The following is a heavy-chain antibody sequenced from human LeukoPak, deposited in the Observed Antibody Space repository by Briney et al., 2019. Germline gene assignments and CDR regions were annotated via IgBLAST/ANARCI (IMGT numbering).Heavy chain of an antibody. J-gene: IGHJ6*03. CDR1: GFTFSSYG. V-gene: IGHV3-21*01. D-gene: IGHD6-13*01. CDR3: ARSAGDLYYYYMDV. CDR2: IGGGGVRT. Sequence: GGSLRLSCAASGFTFSSYGMNWVRQAPEKGLEWVAVIGGGGVRTNYADSVKGRFTISRDNAKNSLYLQMNSLRAEDTAVYYCARSAGDLYYYYMDVWGKGTTVTVSS.